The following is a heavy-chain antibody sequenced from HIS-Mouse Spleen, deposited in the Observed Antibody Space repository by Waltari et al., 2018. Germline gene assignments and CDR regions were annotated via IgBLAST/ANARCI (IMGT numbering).Heavy chain of an antibody. CDR1: GGSISSSSYY. D-gene: IGHD6-13*01. Sequence: QLQLQESGPGLVKPSETLSLTCTVSGGSISSSSYYWGLIRQPPGKGLAWIGSIYYSGSTYYNPSLKSRVTISVDTSKNQFSLKLSSVTAADTAVYYCAREIPYSSSWYDWYFDLWGRGTLVTVSS. J-gene: IGHJ2*01. V-gene: IGHV4-39*07. CDR2: IYYSGST. CDR3: AREIPYSSSWYDWYFDL.